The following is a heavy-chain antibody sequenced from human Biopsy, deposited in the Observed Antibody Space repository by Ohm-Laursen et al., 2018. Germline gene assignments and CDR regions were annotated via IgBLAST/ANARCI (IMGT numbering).Heavy chain of an antibody. J-gene: IGHJ6*02. CDR3: VRGRSMDV. Sequence: SLRLSCAASGFTFNNYGMQWVRQAPGKGLEWVAMIKQDGSEDYYVDSVKGRFTISRDNAQKSLDLQLNSPRAEDTAVYYCVRGRSMDVWGQGTTVTVSS. CDR2: IKQDGSED. V-gene: IGHV3-7*01. CDR1: GFTFNNYG.